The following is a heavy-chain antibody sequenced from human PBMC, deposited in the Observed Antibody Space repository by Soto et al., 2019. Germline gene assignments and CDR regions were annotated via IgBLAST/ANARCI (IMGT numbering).Heavy chain of an antibody. V-gene: IGHV1-3*01. Sequence: QVRLVQSGAEVKKPGASVKVSCKASGYTFTSYAMHWVRQAPGQRLEWMGWINAGNANTKYSQKFQGRVTITRDTSASTAYMELSSLRSEDTAVYYCARATTVTTWDYFDYCGQGTLVTVSS. J-gene: IGHJ4*02. CDR1: GYTFTSYA. CDR2: INAGNANT. D-gene: IGHD4-17*01. CDR3: ARATTVTTWDYFDY.